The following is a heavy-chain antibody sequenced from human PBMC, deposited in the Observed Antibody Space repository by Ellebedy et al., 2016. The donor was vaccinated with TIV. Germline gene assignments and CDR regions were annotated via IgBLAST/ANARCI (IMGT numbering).Heavy chain of an antibody. CDR3: ARDIAGGAFDI. Sequence: GGSLRLXXAASGFSFSSYIINWVRQAPGKGLEWVSSISGSSRNIYYADSMQGRFTISRDNAKNSLYLQMNSLRAEDTAVYYCARDIAGGAFDIWGQGTTVTVSS. CDR1: GFSFSSYI. CDR2: ISGSSRNI. D-gene: IGHD6-13*01. J-gene: IGHJ3*02. V-gene: IGHV3-21*01.